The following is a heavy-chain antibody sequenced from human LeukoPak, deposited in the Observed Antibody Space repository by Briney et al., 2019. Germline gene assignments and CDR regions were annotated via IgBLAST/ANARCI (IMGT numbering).Heavy chain of an antibody. CDR1: GFTFSSYA. V-gene: IGHV3-23*01. D-gene: IGHD6-13*01. CDR3: AKFFSSSWNPLDY. CDR2: ISDSGGST. J-gene: IGHJ4*02. Sequence: GGSLRLSCAASGFTFSSYAMSWVRQAPGKGLEWVSAISDSGGSTYYADSVKGRFTISRDNSKNTLYLQMNSLRAEDTAVYYCAKFFSSSWNPLDYWGQGTLVTVSS.